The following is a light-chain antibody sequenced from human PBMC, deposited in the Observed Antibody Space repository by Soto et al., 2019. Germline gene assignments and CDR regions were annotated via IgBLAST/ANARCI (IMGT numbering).Light chain of an antibody. Sequence: EIVMTQSTDTLSVSPGERATLSCRASQSVTSNLAWYQQKPGQAPRLLIYDASTRATGLPDRFSGSGSGTEFTLTISSLQSEDFAVYYCQQYNDRPRTFGQGTKVEIK. CDR2: DAS. CDR1: QSVTSN. V-gene: IGKV3-15*01. CDR3: QQYNDRPRT. J-gene: IGKJ1*01.